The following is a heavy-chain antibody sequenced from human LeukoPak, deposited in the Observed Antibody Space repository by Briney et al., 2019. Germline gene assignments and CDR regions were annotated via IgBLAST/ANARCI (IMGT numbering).Heavy chain of an antibody. CDR2: ISYDGSNK. CDR1: GFTFSSYG. CDR3: AKDSWTVTTYFDY. V-gene: IGHV3-30*18. D-gene: IGHD4-17*01. J-gene: IGHJ4*02. Sequence: PRRSLRLSCAASGFTFSSYGMHWVRQAPGKGLEWVAVISYDGSNKYYADSVKGRFTISRDNSKNTLYLQMNSLRAEDTAVYYCAKDSWTVTTYFDYWGQGTLVTVSS.